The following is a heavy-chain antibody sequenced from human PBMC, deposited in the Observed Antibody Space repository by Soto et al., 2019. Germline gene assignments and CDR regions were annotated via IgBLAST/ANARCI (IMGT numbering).Heavy chain of an antibody. CDR3: ARGYSGSYRIDY. D-gene: IGHD1-26*01. Sequence: EVQLVESGGGLVQPGGSLRLSCAASGFTFSNYWMHWVRQAPGTGLVWVSRINSDGSSTSYADSVKGRFTISRDNAKNTLYLQMNSLRAEDTAVYYCARGYSGSYRIDYWGQGILVTVSS. V-gene: IGHV3-74*01. CDR2: INSDGSST. CDR1: GFTFSNYW. J-gene: IGHJ4*02.